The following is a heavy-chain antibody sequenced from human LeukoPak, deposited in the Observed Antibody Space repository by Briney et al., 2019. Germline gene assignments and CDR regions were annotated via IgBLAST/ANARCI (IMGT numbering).Heavy chain of an antibody. CDR3: VREPYCSGGSCYTSGFDC. Sequence: GGSLRLSCAASGFTFSSFDMHWVRQVTGKGLEWVSGIGPAGDTYCPGSVKGRFTISRDNAKNTLYLQMNSLRAEDTAVYYCVREPYCSGGSCYTSGFDCWGQGTLVTVSS. D-gene: IGHD2-15*01. CDR1: GFTFSSFD. CDR2: IGPAGDT. J-gene: IGHJ4*02. V-gene: IGHV3-13*04.